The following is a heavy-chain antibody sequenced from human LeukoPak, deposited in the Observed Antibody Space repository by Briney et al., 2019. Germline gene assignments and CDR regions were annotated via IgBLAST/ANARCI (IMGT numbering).Heavy chain of an antibody. V-gene: IGHV3-53*01. CDR3: ARDIAGSGTYYSDY. J-gene: IGHJ4*02. CDR2: IYPGGTT. Sequence: PGGSLRLSCAASGFTVSSNYMSWVRQAPGKGLEWVSIIYPGGTTHYADSVKGRFTISRDYSKNTLYLQMNSLRAEDTAVYYCARDIAGSGTYYSDYWGQGTLVTVSS. CDR1: GFTVSSNY. D-gene: IGHD3-10*01.